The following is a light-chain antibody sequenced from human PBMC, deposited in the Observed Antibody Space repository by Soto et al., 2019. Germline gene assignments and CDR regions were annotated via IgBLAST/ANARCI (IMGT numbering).Light chain of an antibody. Sequence: QSALTQPPSASGSPGQSVTISCTGTSSDAFWYQQHPGKAPKLMIYEVNKRPSGVPDRFSGSQSGNTASLTVSGLQAEDEADYYCSSYGGSNNYVFGTGTQLTVL. V-gene: IGLV2-8*01. CDR1: SSDA. CDR3: SSYGGSNNYV. CDR2: EVN. J-gene: IGLJ1*01.